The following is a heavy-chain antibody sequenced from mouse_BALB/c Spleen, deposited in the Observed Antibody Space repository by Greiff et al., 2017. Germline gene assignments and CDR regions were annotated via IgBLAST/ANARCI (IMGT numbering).Heavy chain of an antibody. J-gene: IGHJ1*01. D-gene: IGHD1-1*01. V-gene: IGHV7-3*02. Sequence: DVLLVESGGGLVQPGGSLRLSCATSGFTFTDYYMSWVRQPPGKALEWLGFIRNKANGYTTEYSASVKGRFTISRDNSPSILYLQMNTLRAEDSATYYCAGDEGCGSSYPCWYFDVWGAGTTVTVSS. CDR3: AGDEGCGSSYPCWYFDV. CDR1: GFTFTDYY. CDR2: IRNKANGYTT.